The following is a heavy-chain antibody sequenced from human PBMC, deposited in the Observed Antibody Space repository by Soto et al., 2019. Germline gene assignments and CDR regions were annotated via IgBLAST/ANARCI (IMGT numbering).Heavy chain of an antibody. J-gene: IGHJ2*01. CDR1: GGSITNHY. Sequence: QVHLQESGPGLVKPSETLSLTCTVSGGSITNHYWSWIRQPAGKELEWIWRAYSTGSTNYKPSLGSRVTMSLDTSEMQFSLQLTSVTAADTALYYCARESYSGGVWSFDLWGRGTLVTVSS. CDR2: AYSTGST. D-gene: IGHD6-19*01. CDR3: ARESYSGGVWSFDL. V-gene: IGHV4-4*07.